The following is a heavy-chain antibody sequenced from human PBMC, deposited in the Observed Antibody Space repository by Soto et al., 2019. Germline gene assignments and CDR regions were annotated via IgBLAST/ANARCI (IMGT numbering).Heavy chain of an antibody. Sequence: SETLSLTCAVYGGSFSGYYWSWIRQPPGKWLEWIGEINHSGSTNYNPSLKSRVTISVDTSKNQFSLKLSSVTAADTAVYYCRVDMWSYGLRMDVWGQGXTVTVYS. V-gene: IGHV4-34*01. CDR2: INHSGST. CDR3: RVDMWSYGLRMDV. J-gene: IGHJ6*02. D-gene: IGHD5-18*01. CDR1: GGSFSGYY.